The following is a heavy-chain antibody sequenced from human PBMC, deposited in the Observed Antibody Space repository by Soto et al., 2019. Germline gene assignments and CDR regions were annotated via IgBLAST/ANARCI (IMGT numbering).Heavy chain of an antibody. Sequence: SETLSLTCTVSGGSISSYYWSWIRQPPGKGLEWIGYIYYSGSTNYNPSLKSRVTISVDTSKNQFSLKLSSVTAADTAVYYCARGFLSIVWLLSPWGQGTLGTVSS. D-gene: IGHD3-3*01. V-gene: IGHV4-59*01. J-gene: IGHJ5*02. CDR2: IYYSGST. CDR1: GGSISSYY. CDR3: ARGFLSIVWLLSP.